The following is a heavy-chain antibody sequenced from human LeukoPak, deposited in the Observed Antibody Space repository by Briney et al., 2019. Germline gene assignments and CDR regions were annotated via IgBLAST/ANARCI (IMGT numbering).Heavy chain of an antibody. CDR3: TIRHRGAVAWGDY. V-gene: IGHV1-69*13. D-gene: IGHD6-19*01. CDR2: IIAIFSTA. CDR1: AGTFTSYA. Sequence: SVKVCCTASAGTFTSYAISWVRQAPGQGIEWMGGIIAIFSTANYAQKSQGRVTITADESTSTAYRELSSLRSEDTAVYYCTIRHRGAVAWGDYWGQGTLVTVSS. J-gene: IGHJ4*02.